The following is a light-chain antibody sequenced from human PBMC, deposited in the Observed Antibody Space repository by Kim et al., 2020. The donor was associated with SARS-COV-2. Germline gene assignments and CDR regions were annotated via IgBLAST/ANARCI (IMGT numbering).Light chain of an antibody. J-gene: IGLJ1*01. CDR2: DVS. V-gene: IGLV2-14*03. Sequence: GQSFTISCTGTSSDVGGYKYVSWYQQHPGKAPKLMIYDVSNRPSGVSNRFSGSKSGNTASLTISGLQAEDEADYYCSSYTSSSTYVFGTGTKVTVL. CDR3: SSYTSSSTYV. CDR1: SSDVGGYKY.